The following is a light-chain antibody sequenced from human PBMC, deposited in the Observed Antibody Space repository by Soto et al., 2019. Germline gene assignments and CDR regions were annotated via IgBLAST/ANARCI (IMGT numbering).Light chain of an antibody. Sequence: EIVLTRSPDTLSLSPGESATLSCRASQSVRSSYLAWYQQTPGQTPRLLIYAASSRATGIPDRFSGSGSGTDFSLTISRLEAEDFAVYYCQKYGSSPRTFGQGTKVDIK. CDR1: QSVRSSY. J-gene: IGKJ1*01. V-gene: IGKV3-20*01. CDR3: QKYGSSPRT. CDR2: AAS.